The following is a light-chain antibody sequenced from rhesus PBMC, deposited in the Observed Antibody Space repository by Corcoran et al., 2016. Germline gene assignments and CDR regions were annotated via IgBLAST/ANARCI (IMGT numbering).Light chain of an antibody. CDR1: ENVYNY. J-gene: IGKJ2*01. CDR2: KAT. V-gene: IGKV1-74*01. CDR3: QHGYGAPYS. Sequence: DIQMTQSPSSLSASVGDRVTITCRASENVYNYLNWHQQKPGKAPRPLIYKATILQSGVPSRFSGSGAPTDYTFTISSLQPEDVATYYCQHGYGAPYSFGQGTKVEIK.